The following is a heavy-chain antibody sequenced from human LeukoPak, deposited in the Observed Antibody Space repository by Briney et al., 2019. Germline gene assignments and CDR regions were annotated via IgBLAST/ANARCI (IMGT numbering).Heavy chain of an antibody. CDR1: GFTFSIYG. Sequence: GGSLRLSCAASGFTFSIYGMHRVRQAPGKGLEWVAVIWYDGSNKYYADSVKGRFTISRDNSKNTLYLQMNSLRAEDTAVYYCARDPLLYGDYYYGMDVWGQGTTVTVSS. V-gene: IGHV3-33*01. CDR3: ARDPLLYGDYYYGMDV. CDR2: IWYDGSNK. J-gene: IGHJ6*02. D-gene: IGHD4-17*01.